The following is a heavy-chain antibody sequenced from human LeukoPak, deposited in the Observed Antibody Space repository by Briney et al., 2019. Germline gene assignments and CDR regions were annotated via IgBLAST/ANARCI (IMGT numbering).Heavy chain of an antibody. D-gene: IGHD5-18*01. V-gene: IGHV3-48*01. CDR2: ISSSSSTI. CDR1: GFTFSSYS. CDR3: ARDLSQLWLQPYYYYMDV. Sequence: PGGSLRLSCAASGFTFSSYSMNWVRQAPGKGLEWVSSISSSSSTIYYADSVKGRFTISRDNAKNSLYLQMNSLRAEDTAVYYCARDLSQLWLQPYYYYMDVWGKGTTVTVPS. J-gene: IGHJ6*03.